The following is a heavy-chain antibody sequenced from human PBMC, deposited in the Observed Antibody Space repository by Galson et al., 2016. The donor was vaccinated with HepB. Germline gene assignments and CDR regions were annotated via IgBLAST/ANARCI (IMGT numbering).Heavy chain of an antibody. CDR1: GFNFISYG. D-gene: IGHD3-10*01. Sequence: SLRLSCAASGFNFISYGMHWVRQAPGKGLEWVAVTWFDGNYKDYAESVKGRITVSRDDTKNTPSLQLDSLRAEDTAVYHCARSREYFGSGSYLDYWGQGTLVIVSS. J-gene: IGHJ4*02. CDR2: TWFDGNYK. CDR3: ARSREYFGSGSYLDY. V-gene: IGHV3-33*01.